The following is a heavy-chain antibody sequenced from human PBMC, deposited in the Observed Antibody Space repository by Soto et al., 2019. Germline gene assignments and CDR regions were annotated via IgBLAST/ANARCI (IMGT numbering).Heavy chain of an antibody. CDR3: TREKEGIDFWSGYYMSSCMDV. V-gene: IGHV3-49*04. CDR2: IRSKAYGGTT. J-gene: IGHJ6*02. D-gene: IGHD3-3*01. Sequence: HPGGSLRLSCTASGFTFGDYAMSWVRQAPGKGLEWVGFIRSKAYGGTTEYAASVKGRFTISRDDSKSIAYLQMNSLKTEDTAVYYCTREKEGIDFWSGYYMSSCMDVWGQGTTVTVSS. CDR1: GFTFGDYA.